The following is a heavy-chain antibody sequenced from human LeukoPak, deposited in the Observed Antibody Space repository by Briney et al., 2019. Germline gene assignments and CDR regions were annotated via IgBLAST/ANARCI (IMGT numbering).Heavy chain of an antibody. CDR3: AKVFSIVGATTFDY. Sequence: GGSLRLSCAASGFTFSSYAMSWVRQAPGKGLELVSAISGSGGSTYYADSVKGRFTISRDNSKNTLYLQMNSLRAEDTAVYYCAKVFSIVGATTFDYWGQGTLVTVSS. V-gene: IGHV3-23*01. J-gene: IGHJ4*02. CDR1: GFTFSSYA. D-gene: IGHD1-26*01. CDR2: ISGSGGST.